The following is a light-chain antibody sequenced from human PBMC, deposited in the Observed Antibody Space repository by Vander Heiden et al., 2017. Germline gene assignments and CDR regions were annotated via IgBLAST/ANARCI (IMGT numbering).Light chain of an antibody. J-gene: IGKJ1*01. V-gene: IGKV3-20*01. CDR1: QSVSRTY. CDR3: QQYYNSPGT. CDR2: GVS. Sequence: EIVLTQSPGTLSLSPGERATLSCRASQSVSRTYLAWYQQRPGQAPRLLIYGVSSRATGIPDRFSGSGSGTDFTLTISRLEPEDFAMYYCQQYYNSPGTFGQGTKVEIK.